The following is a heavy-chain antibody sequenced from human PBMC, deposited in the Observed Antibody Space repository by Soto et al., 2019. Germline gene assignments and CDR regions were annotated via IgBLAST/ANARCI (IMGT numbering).Heavy chain of an antibody. Sequence: QVQLVQSGAEVRKPGASVKVSCEASGYTFTSYDIYWVRQATGQGLEWMGWLNPNTGDSGYAQKFQGRITVTSDTSINTVHRGLSSLRSEDTAVYYCAGRAETNGWNGFGADKYYFDFWGQGTLVTVSS. J-gene: IGHJ4*02. V-gene: IGHV1-8*01. CDR1: GYTFTSYD. CDR3: AGRAETNGWNGFGADKYYFDF. CDR2: LNPNTGDS. D-gene: IGHD3-3*01.